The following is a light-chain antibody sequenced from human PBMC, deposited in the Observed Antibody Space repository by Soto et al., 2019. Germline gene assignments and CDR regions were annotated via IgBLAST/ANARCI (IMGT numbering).Light chain of an antibody. CDR2: EVS. Sequence: QSALTQPASVSGSPGQSITISCTGTSSDVGGYNYVSWYQQHPGKAPKLMIYEVSNRPSGVSNRFSGSKSGNTASLTISGLQAEDEADYYCSSYTSSSRGYVFGTGTKLTV. J-gene: IGLJ1*01. V-gene: IGLV2-14*01. CDR1: SSDVGGYNY. CDR3: SSYTSSSRGYV.